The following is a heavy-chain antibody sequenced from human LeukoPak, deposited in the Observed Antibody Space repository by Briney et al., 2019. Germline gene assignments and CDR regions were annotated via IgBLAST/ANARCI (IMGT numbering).Heavy chain of an antibody. CDR2: INHSGST. D-gene: IGHD6-6*01. Sequence: PSETLSLTCAVYGGSFSGYYWSWIRQPPGKGLEWIGEINHSGSTNYNPSLKSRVTISVDTSKNQFSLKLSSVTAADTAVYYCARGEAAARPLDYWGQGTLVTVSS. J-gene: IGHJ4*02. V-gene: IGHV4-34*01. CDR3: ARGEAAARPLDY. CDR1: GGSFSGYY.